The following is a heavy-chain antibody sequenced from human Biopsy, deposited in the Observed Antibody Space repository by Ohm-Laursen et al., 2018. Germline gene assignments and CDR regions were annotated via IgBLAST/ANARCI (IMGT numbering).Heavy chain of an antibody. CDR3: ARDQRGPSLLEAKLTPNYFDY. CDR2: IRSGGDHM. Sequence: GSLRLSCSASGFTLSYYSMTWVRQAPGKGLEWVSSIRSGGDHMFYADSVKGRFTISRDNAKNSLYLQMNSLRAEDTAVYYCARDQRGPSLLEAKLTPNYFDYWGRGSLVTVSS. D-gene: IGHD1-1*01. V-gene: IGHV3-21*01. CDR1: GFTLSYYS. J-gene: IGHJ4*02.